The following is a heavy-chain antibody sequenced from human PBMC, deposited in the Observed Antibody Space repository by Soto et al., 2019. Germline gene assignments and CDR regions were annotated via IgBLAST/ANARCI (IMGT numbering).Heavy chain of an antibody. V-gene: IGHV3-23*01. Sequence: EVQLLESGGNLVQPGGSLRLSCAASGFTFSNYGMNWVRQAPGKGLEWVSAISGGGTSPHYADSVKGRFTISRDNYKNTLYLQMNSLRADDTVLYYCAKSGIVATMRTFSWFDSWGQGTLVTVSS. CDR2: ISGGGTSP. CDR3: AKSGIVATMRTFSWFDS. CDR1: GFTFSNYG. D-gene: IGHD2-2*01. J-gene: IGHJ5*01.